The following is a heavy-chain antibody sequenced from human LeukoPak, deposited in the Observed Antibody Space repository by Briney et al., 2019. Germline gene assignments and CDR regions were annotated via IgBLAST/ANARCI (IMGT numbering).Heavy chain of an antibody. J-gene: IGHJ4*02. CDR1: GYTFTSYY. CDR3: ARSSSWLGAFDY. V-gene: IGHV1-46*01. Sequence: GASVKVSCKASGYTFTSYYMHWVRQAPGQGLEWMGIINPSGGSTSYAQKFQGRVTMTRDMSTSTVYMELSSLRSEDTAVYYCARSSSWLGAFDYWGQGTLVTVSS. CDR2: INPSGGST. D-gene: IGHD6-13*01.